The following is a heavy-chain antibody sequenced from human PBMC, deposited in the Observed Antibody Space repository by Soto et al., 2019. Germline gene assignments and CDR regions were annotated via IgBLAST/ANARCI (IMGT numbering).Heavy chain of an antibody. CDR1: GYTFTSYG. J-gene: IGHJ3*02. CDR3: GKGYCSGGSCYFNAFDI. D-gene: IGHD2-15*01. CDR2: ISAYNGNT. V-gene: IGHV1-18*01. Sequence: ASVKVSCKASGYTFTSYGISWVRQAPGKGLEWMGWISAYNGNTNYAQKLQGRVTMTTDTSTSTAYMELRSLRSDDTAVYYCGKGYCSGGSCYFNAFDIWGQGTMVTVSS.